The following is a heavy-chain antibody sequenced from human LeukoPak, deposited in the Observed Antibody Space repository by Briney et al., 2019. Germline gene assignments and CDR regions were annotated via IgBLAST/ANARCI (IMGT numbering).Heavy chain of an antibody. CDR2: INHSGST. V-gene: IGHV4-34*01. J-gene: IGHJ6*02. CDR3: ARGKRGTTVLDYYYGMDV. Sequence: KPSETLSLTCAVYGGSFSGYYWSWIRQPPGKGLERLGEINHSGSTNYNPSLKSRVTISVDTSKNQFSLKLSSVTAADTAVYYCARGKRGTTVLDYYYGMDVWGQGTTVTVSS. CDR1: GGSFSGYY. D-gene: IGHD4-17*01.